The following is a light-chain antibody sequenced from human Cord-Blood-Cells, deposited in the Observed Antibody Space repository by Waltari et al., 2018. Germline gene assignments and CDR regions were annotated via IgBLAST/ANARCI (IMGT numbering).Light chain of an antibody. V-gene: IGLV2-8*01. Sequence: QSALTQPPSASGSPGQSVTISCTGTSSDVGGHNYVSWYQQHPGKAPKLMIYEVSKRPSRVPGRCSGTKSGNTASLTVSGLQAEDEADYYCSSYAGSNNYVFGTGTKVTVL. CDR2: EVS. CDR3: SSYAGSNNYV. CDR1: SSDVGGHNY. J-gene: IGLJ1*01.